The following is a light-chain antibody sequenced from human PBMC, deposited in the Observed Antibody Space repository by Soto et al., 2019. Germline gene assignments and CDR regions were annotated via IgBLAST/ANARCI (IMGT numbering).Light chain of an antibody. Sequence: DVQLTQSPSSLSASIGDTVTIYCRSSQSITTSVNWYQQRSGRPPALLIYGASALQIGVPHRFSASGSGTDFTLTITGLQHEDFATYYCQQSYSLPRTFGQGTKVDIK. CDR1: QSITTS. CDR2: GAS. CDR3: QQSYSLPRT. V-gene: IGKV1-39*01. J-gene: IGKJ1*01.